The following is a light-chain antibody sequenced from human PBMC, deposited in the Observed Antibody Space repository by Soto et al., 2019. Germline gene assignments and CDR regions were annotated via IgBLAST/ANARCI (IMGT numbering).Light chain of an antibody. J-gene: IGLJ2*01. CDR1: SSDVGGYNY. V-gene: IGLV2-14*01. CDR2: DVS. Sequence: QSALTQPASVSGSPGQSITISCTGTSSDVGGYNYVSWYQQHPGKAPKLMIYDVSNRPSGVSNRFSGSKSGNPASLTISGLQAEDEADSYCSSYTRSSTLVVFGGGTKVTVL. CDR3: SSYTRSSTLVV.